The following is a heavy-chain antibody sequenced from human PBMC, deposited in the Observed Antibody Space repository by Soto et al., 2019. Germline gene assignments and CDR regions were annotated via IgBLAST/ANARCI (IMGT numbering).Heavy chain of an antibody. J-gene: IGHJ6*02. Sequence: GGSLRLSCAASGFTFSSMHWVRQAPGKGLEWVAIISYVDSVKGRFTISRDNSKNTLYLQMNSLRAEDTAVYYCTKDGVAGYGMDVWGQGTTVTVSS. CDR3: TKDGVAGYGMDV. D-gene: IGHD6-19*01. CDR2: ISYV. CDR1: GFTFSS. V-gene: IGHV3-30*18.